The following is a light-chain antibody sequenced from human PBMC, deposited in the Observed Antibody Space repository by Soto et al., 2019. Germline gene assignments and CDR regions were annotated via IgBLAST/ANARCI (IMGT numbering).Light chain of an antibody. CDR1: QSVSSN. Sequence: EIVMTQSPATLSVSPGERATLSCRASQSVSSNFAWYQQKPGQAPRLLIYGASTRATGIPARFSGSGSGTEFTLTISSLQSEDVAVYYCQQYNNWLTFGGGTKVEIK. CDR2: GAS. V-gene: IGKV3-15*01. CDR3: QQYNNWLT. J-gene: IGKJ4*01.